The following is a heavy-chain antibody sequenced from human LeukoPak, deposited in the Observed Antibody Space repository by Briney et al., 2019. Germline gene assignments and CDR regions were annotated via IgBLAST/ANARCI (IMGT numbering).Heavy chain of an antibody. V-gene: IGHV1-8*01. CDR2: MNPNSGNT. CDR1: GYTFTSYD. CDR3: ARGGIAAAGAYNWFDP. D-gene: IGHD6-13*01. Sequence: ASVKVSCKASGYTFTSYDINWVRQATGQGLEWMGWMNPNSGNTGYAQKFQGRVTMTRNTSISTADMELSSLRAEDTAVYYCARGGIAAAGAYNWFDPWGQGTLVTVSS. J-gene: IGHJ5*02.